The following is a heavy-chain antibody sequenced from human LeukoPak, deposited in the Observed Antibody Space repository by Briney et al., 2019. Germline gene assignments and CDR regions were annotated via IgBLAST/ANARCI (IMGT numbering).Heavy chain of an antibody. V-gene: IGHV3-23*01. J-gene: IGHJ4*02. CDR3: AKDARSASGWYFFDY. D-gene: IGHD6-19*01. CDR1: GFAFSSQA. CDR2: IRDSGSIT. Sequence: QPGGSLRLSCAASGFAFSSQAMGWVRQAPGKGLEWVSVIRDSGSITYYADSVQGRFTISRDNSTNTMFLQMNSLRAEDTAVYYCAKDARSASGWYFFDYWGQGTLVTVSS.